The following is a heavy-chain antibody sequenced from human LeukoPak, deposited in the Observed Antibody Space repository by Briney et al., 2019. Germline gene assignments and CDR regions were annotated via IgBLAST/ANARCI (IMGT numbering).Heavy chain of an antibody. Sequence: SETLSLTCTVSGDSINTYYWSWIRQPPGKGLEWIGFIFYSGHSKYNPSLKSRLTLSLDTSKSQFSLKLTSVTAADTAVYYCARHGPEYHDATGYYNFDSWSQGTLVTVSS. J-gene: IGHJ4*02. CDR1: GDSINTYY. D-gene: IGHD3-9*01. CDR3: ARHGPEYHDATGYYNFDS. V-gene: IGHV4-59*08. CDR2: IFYSGHS.